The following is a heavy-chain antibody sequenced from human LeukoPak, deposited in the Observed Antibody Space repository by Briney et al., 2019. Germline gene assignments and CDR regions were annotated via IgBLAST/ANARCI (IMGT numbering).Heavy chain of an antibody. CDR2: INPSGGST. Sequence: GASVKVSCKASGYTFTGYYMHWVRQAPGQGLEWMGIINPSGGSTSYAQKFQGRVTMTRDTSTSTVYMELRSLRSDDTAVYYCAREPRYFDWLLNEGSYYMDVWGKGTTVTVSS. D-gene: IGHD3-9*01. V-gene: IGHV1-46*01. CDR3: AREPRYFDWLLNEGSYYMDV. J-gene: IGHJ6*03. CDR1: GYTFTGYY.